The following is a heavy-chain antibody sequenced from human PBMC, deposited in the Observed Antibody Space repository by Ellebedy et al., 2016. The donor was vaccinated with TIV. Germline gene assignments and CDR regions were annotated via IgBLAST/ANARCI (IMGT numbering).Heavy chain of an antibody. CDR1: GFTFSTYH. Sequence: GESLKISXAASGFTFSTYHMNWVRQAPGKGLEWVSSIPSSGRYIYYADSVKGRFTVSRDNAKNSLYLQMNSLRAEDTAVYYCARHLDGSTLDYWGQGTLVTFSS. CDR3: ARHLDGSTLDY. V-gene: IGHV3-21*01. CDR2: IPSSGRYI. J-gene: IGHJ4*02. D-gene: IGHD2-2*01.